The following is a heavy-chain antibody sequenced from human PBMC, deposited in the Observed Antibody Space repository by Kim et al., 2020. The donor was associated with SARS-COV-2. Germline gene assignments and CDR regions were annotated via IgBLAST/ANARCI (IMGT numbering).Heavy chain of an antibody. CDR2: IKSKTDGGTT. CDR3: TTDPLKRGYSYGYYFDY. CDR1: GFTFSNAW. J-gene: IGHJ4*02. Sequence: GGSLRLSCAASGFTFSNAWMSWVRQAQGKGLEWVGRIKSKTDGGTTDYAAPVKGRFTISRDDSKNTLYLQMNSLKTEDTAVYYCTTDPLKRGYSYGYYFDYWGQGTLVTVSS. V-gene: IGHV3-15*01. D-gene: IGHD5-18*01.